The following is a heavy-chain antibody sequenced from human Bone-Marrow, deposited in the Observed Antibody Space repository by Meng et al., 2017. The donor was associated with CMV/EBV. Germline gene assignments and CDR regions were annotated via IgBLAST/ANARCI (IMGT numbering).Heavy chain of an antibody. CDR3: TTAYRSNSYDAFDI. Sequence: CNFSNARMSWVRKAAGKGLEWIGRIQSKTDGGATDSAEPVKGRFTISRDDSKNTMYLQMSSLKIEDTAVYYCTTAYRSNSYDAFDIWGQGTLVTVSS. CDR2: IQSKTDGGAT. D-gene: IGHD6-13*01. V-gene: IGHV3-15*01. J-gene: IGHJ3*02. CDR1: CNFSNAR.